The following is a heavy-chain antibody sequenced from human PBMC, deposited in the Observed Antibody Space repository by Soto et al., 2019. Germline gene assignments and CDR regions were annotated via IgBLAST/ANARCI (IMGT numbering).Heavy chain of an antibody. CDR2: IYSSGST. Sequence: SETLSLTCTVSGGSISNSYWSWLRQSPGKGLEWIGYIYSSGSTNYNPSLKSRVTISVDTSKNQFSLKLSSVTAADTAVYYCARDYYDSSGHYYGMDVWGQGTTVTVSS. D-gene: IGHD3-22*01. J-gene: IGHJ6*02. V-gene: IGHV4-59*08. CDR3: ARDYYDSSGHYYGMDV. CDR1: GGSISNSY.